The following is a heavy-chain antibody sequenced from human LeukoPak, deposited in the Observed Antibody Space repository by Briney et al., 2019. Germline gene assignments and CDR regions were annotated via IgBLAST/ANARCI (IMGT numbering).Heavy chain of an antibody. CDR3: ARVGHGYSYGQGIDY. CDR2: ISHDGSNK. J-gene: IGHJ4*02. CDR1: GFTFSVYS. V-gene: IGHV3-30*04. Sequence: HPGGSLRLSCAASGFTFSVYSMHWVRQAPGKGLEWVAVISHDGSNKYNADSVKGRFTISRDNSKNTLYLQMNSLRAEDAAVYHCARVGHGYSYGQGIDYWGQGTLVTVSS. D-gene: IGHD5-18*01.